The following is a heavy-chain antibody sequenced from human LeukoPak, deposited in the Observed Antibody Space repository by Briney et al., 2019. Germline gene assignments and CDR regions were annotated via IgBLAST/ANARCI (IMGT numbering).Heavy chain of an antibody. J-gene: IGHJ3*02. Sequence: SETLSLTCTVSGGSISSGSYYWRWIRQPAGKGLEWIGRIYTSGSTNYNPSLKSRVTISVDTSKNQFSLKLSSVTAADTAVYYCARSIDYDFWSGYYGAFDIWGQGTMVTVSS. CDR2: IYTSGST. V-gene: IGHV4-61*02. CDR1: GGSISSGSYY. CDR3: ARSIDYDFWSGYYGAFDI. D-gene: IGHD3-3*01.